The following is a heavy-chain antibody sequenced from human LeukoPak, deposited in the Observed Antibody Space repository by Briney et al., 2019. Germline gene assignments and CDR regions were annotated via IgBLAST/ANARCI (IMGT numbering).Heavy chain of an antibody. D-gene: IGHD2-15*01. Sequence: GGSLRLSRAASGFTFSDYYMSWIRQAPGRGLEWVSYISSSSSYTNYADSVKGRFTISRDNAKNSLYLQMNSLRAEDTAVYYCVRDGGYCSGGSCYEGTRNFDYWGQGTLVTVSS. V-gene: IGHV3-11*06. J-gene: IGHJ4*02. CDR3: VRDGGYCSGGSCYEGTRNFDY. CDR1: GFTFSDYY. CDR2: ISSSSSYT.